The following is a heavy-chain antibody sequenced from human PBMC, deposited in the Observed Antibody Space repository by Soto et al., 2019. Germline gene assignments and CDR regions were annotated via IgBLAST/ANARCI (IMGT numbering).Heavy chain of an antibody. V-gene: IGHV4-39*01. D-gene: IGHD6-13*01. J-gene: IGHJ5*02. CDR3: ARYFIAAASNWFDP. CDR2: IYYRGST. Sequence: SETLSLTFTVSGDSISSSSYYWGWIRQPPGKGLEWIGSIYYRGSTYYNTSLKIRVTISVDTSKNQFSLKLSSVTAADTAVYYCARYFIAAASNWFDPWGQGTLVTVS. CDR1: GDSISSSSYY.